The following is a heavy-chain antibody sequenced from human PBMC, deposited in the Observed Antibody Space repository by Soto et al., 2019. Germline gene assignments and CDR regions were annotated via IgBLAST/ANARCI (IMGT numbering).Heavy chain of an antibody. J-gene: IGHJ3*02. D-gene: IGHD4-4*01. Sequence: QVQLQESGPGLVKPSQTLSLTCTVSGGSISSGDYYWSWIRQPPGKGLEWIGYIYYSGSTYYNQSLNSLVTISVDTSKNQFSLKLSSVTAADTAVYYCARAPTVTPHAFDIWGQGTMVTVSS. V-gene: IGHV4-30-4*01. CDR3: ARAPTVTPHAFDI. CDR2: IYYSGST. CDR1: GGSISSGDYY.